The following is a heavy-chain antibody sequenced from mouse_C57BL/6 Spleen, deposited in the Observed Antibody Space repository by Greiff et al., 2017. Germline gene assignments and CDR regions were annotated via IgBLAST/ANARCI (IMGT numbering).Heavy chain of an antibody. D-gene: IGHD2-4*01. V-gene: IGHV1-19*01. Sequence: VQLKQSGPVLVKPGASVKMSCQASGYTFTDYYMNWVKQSPGKSLEWIGVINPYNGGTSYNQKFKGKATLTVDKSSSTAYMELNSLTSEDSAVYYCARDYDYDFDYWGQGTTLTVSS. J-gene: IGHJ2*01. CDR3: ARDYDYDFDY. CDR1: GYTFTDYY. CDR2: INPYNGGT.